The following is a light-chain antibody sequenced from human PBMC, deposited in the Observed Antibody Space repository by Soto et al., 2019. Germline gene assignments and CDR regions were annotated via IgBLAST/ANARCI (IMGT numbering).Light chain of an antibody. Sequence: EIVMTQSPATLSVSPGESATLSCRASQSVSNNLAWYQQKPGQAPRLLISGASTRATDIPARFSGSGSETEFTLTISSLKSEDFGVYYCQQYHKWPPITFGQGTRLEIK. V-gene: IGKV3D-15*01. CDR2: GAS. CDR3: QQYHKWPPIT. CDR1: QSVSNN. J-gene: IGKJ5*01.